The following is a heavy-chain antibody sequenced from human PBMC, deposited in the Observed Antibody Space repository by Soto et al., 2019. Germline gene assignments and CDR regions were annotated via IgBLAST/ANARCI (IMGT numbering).Heavy chain of an antibody. Sequence: QVQLVESGGGVVQPGRSVRLSCAASGLDFRNKDMHWVRQAPGKGLEWVAVISHDNRNIFYGDSVKGRFTVSRDNSKNTLFLERNSLGAEDTAVYFCAKLVDKTLDDFWGLGTLVAVSS. J-gene: IGHJ4*02. CDR1: GLDFRNKD. CDR3: AKLVDKTLDDF. D-gene: IGHD3-10*01. CDR2: ISHDNRNI. V-gene: IGHV3-30*18.